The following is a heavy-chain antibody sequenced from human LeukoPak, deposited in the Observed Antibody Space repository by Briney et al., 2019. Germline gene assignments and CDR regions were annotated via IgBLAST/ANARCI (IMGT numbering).Heavy chain of an antibody. Sequence: GGSLRLSCAASGFTFSSYSMNWVRQAPGKGLEWVSSISSSSSYIYYADSVKGRFAISRDNAKNSLYLQMNSLRAEDTAVYYCARDPVSGYDTYMDVWGKGTTVTVSS. J-gene: IGHJ6*03. D-gene: IGHD5-12*01. CDR3: ARDPVSGYDTYMDV. V-gene: IGHV3-21*01. CDR2: ISSSSSYI. CDR1: GFTFSSYS.